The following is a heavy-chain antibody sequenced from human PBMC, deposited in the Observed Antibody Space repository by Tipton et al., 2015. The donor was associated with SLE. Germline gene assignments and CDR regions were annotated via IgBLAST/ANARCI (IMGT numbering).Heavy chain of an antibody. V-gene: IGHV4-59*01. Sequence: TLSLTCTVSSDSISGYYWSWIRQPPGKGLEWIGYTLHTGGSTNYNPSLKSRVTISVDTSKNQFSLKLSSVTAADTAVYYCARGSSSWKGSYYYYYMDVWGKGTTVTVSS. D-gene: IGHD6-13*01. J-gene: IGHJ6*03. CDR3: ARGSSSWKGSYYYYYMDV. CDR1: SDSISGYY. CDR2: TLHTGGST.